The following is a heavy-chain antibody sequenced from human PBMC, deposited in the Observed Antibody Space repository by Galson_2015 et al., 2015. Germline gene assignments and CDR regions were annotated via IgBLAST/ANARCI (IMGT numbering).Heavy chain of an antibody. J-gene: IGHJ5*02. CDR2: IYYSGST. CDR1: YY. Sequence: YYWSWIRQPPGKGLEWIGYIYYSGSTNYNPSLKSRVTISVDTSKNQFSLKLSSVTAADTAVYYRARGHRLQSPLVNWFDPWGQGTLVTVSS. D-gene: IGHD5-24*01. V-gene: IGHV4-59*01. CDR3: ARGHRLQSPLVNWFDP.